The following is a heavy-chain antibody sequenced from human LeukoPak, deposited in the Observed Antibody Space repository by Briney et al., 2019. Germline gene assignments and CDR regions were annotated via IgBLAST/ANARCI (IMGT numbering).Heavy chain of an antibody. CDR2: IYHSGST. CDR3: ARQVYYYGSGSYAAF. CDR1: GGSISSSNW. J-gene: IGHJ4*02. Sequence: SETLSLTCAVSGGSISSSNWWSWVRQPPGKGLEWIGEIYHSGSTNYNPSLKSRVTISVDKSKNQFSLKLSSVTAADTAVYYCARQVYYYGSGSYAAFWGQGTLVTVSS. D-gene: IGHD3-10*01. V-gene: IGHV4-4*02.